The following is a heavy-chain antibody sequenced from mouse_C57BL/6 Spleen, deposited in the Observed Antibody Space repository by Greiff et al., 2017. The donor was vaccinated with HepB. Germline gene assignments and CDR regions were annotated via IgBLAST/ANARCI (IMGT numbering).Heavy chain of an antibody. V-gene: IGHV1-80*01. D-gene: IGHD1-1*01. CDR3: ARTGYYGSSYDWYFDV. CDR2: IYPGDGDT. CDR1: GYAFSSYW. Sequence: QVQLQQSGAELVKPGASVKISCKASGYAFSSYWMNWVKQRPGKGLEWIGQIYPGDGDTNYNGKFKGKATLTADKSSSTAYMQLSSLTSEDSAVYFCARTGYYGSSYDWYFDVWGTGTTVTVSS. J-gene: IGHJ1*03.